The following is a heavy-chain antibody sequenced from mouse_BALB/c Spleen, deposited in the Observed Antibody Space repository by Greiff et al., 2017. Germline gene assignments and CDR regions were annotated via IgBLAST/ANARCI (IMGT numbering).Heavy chain of an antibody. CDR2: ISNKANGYTT. CDR1: GFTFTDYY. Sequence: EVKVVESGGGLVQPGGSLRLSCATSGFTFTDYYMSWVRQPPGKALEWFGFISNKANGYTTEYSASVKGRFTISRDNSQSILYLQMNTLRAEDSATYYCARDAYWGQGTLVTVSA. J-gene: IGHJ3*01. V-gene: IGHV7-3*02. CDR3: ARDAY.